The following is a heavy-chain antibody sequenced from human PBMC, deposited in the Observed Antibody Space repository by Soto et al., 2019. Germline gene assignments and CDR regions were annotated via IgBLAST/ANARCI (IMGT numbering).Heavy chain of an antibody. CDR1: GYTFNRYQ. J-gene: IGHJ6*02. Sequence: GASVKVSCKASGYTFNRYQMHWVRQAPGEGLEWMGIINPSDGSTSYAQKLQGRVTMTRDTSTSTVYMELNSLRSEDTAVYYCARHLGMDFWGQGTTVTVSS. CDR3: ARHLGMDF. V-gene: IGHV1-46*02. CDR2: INPSDGST.